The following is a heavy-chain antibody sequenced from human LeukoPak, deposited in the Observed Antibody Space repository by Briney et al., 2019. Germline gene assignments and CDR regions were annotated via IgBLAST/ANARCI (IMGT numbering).Heavy chain of an antibody. CDR3: ARLSAYYYGSYFYYYMDV. D-gene: IGHD3-10*01. CDR1: GFTFSSYA. Sequence: GGSLRLSCAASGFTFSSYAMSWVRQAPGKGPEWVANIRQDESERYFADSVKGRFTISRDNAKKSVYLHMSSLRAEDTALYYCARLSAYYYGSYFYYYMDVWGKGTTVTVSS. CDR2: IRQDESER. J-gene: IGHJ6*03. V-gene: IGHV3-7*01.